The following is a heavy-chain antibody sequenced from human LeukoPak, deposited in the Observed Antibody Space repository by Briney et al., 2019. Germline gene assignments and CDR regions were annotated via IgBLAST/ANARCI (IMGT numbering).Heavy chain of an antibody. CDR3: AKEGYCSSTSCYRGSYYFDY. J-gene: IGHJ4*02. CDR2: ISGSCGST. Sequence: PGGSLRLSCAASGFTFSSYAMIWVRQAPGKGLEWVSAISGSCGSTYYADYVKGRFTISRDNSKNTLYLQMNSLRAEDTAVYYCAKEGYCSSTSCYRGSYYFDYWGQGALVTVSS. D-gene: IGHD2-2*01. V-gene: IGHV3-23*01. CDR1: GFTFSSYA.